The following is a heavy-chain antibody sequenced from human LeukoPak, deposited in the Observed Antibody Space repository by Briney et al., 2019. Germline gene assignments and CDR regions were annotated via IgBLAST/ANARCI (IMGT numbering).Heavy chain of an antibody. V-gene: IGHV3-21*04. J-gene: IGHJ4*02. D-gene: IGHD6-19*01. Sequence: GGSLRLSCAASGFTFSSYSMNWVRQAPGKGLEWVSSISSSSSYIYYADSVKVRFTISRDNAKNSLYLQMNSLRAEDTAVYYCAKGVEAGIDYWGQGTLVTVSS. CDR3: AKGVEAGIDY. CDR2: ISSSSSYI. CDR1: GFTFSSYS.